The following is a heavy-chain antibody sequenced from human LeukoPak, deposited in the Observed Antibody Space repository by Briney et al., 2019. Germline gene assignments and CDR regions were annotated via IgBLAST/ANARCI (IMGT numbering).Heavy chain of an antibody. D-gene: IGHD6-19*01. CDR2: ISYDGSNK. V-gene: IGHV3-30-3*01. CDR1: GFTFSSYA. Sequence: PGRSLRLSCAASGFTFSSYAMHWVRQAPGKGLEWVAVISYDGSNKYYADSVKGRFTISRDNSKNTLYLQMNSLRAEDTAVYYCARPYSSGWYLDYWGQGTLVTVSS. J-gene: IGHJ4*02. CDR3: ARPYSSGWYLDY.